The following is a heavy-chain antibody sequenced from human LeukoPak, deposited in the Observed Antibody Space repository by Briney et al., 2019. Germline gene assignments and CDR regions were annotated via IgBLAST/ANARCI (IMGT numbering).Heavy chain of an antibody. J-gene: IGHJ4*02. CDR1: GFTFSSYG. Sequence: PGGSLRLSCAASGFTFSSYGMHWVRQAPGKGLEWVAFIRYDGSNKYYADSVKGRFTISRDNSKNTLYLQMNSLRAEDTAVYYCAKDFYGDYSGSCFDYWGQGTLDTVSS. D-gene: IGHD4-17*01. V-gene: IGHV3-30*02. CDR2: IRYDGSNK. CDR3: AKDFYGDYSGSCFDY.